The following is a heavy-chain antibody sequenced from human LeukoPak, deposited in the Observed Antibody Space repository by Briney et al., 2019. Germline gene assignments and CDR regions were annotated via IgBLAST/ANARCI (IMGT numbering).Heavy chain of an antibody. V-gene: IGHV4-39*01. CDR3: ARLDSGDYFFDY. Sequence: PSETLSLTCTVSGGSISSGSYYWGWIRQPPGKGLEWLGTVFYSGTTYYNPSLKSRATISVDTSKNQLSLGLSSVTAADTAVYYCARLDSGDYFFDYWGQGTLVTVSS. D-gene: IGHD4-17*01. CDR1: GGSISSGSYY. J-gene: IGHJ4*02. CDR2: VFYSGTT.